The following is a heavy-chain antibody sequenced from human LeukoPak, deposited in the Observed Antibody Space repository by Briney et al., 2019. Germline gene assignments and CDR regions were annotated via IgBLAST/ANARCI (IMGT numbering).Heavy chain of an antibody. V-gene: IGHV3-53*01. D-gene: IGHD1-1*01. Sequence: GGSLRLSCAASGFTFGSFAMSWVRQAPGKGLEWVSVIYSGGSTYYADSVKGRFTISRDNSKNTLYLQMNSLRAEDTAVYYCARDISEDWEREGYFDYWGQGTLVTVSS. CDR2: IYSGGST. CDR3: ARDISEDWEREGYFDY. J-gene: IGHJ4*02. CDR1: GFTFGSFA.